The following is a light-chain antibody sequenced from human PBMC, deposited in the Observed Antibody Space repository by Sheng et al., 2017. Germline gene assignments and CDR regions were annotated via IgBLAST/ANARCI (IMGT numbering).Light chain of an antibody. Sequence: DIQMTQSPSSLSASVGDRVTITCRASQNIKNYINWYQQKIGKAPNLLIYAASSLHIGVPSRFSGSGSGTEFTLTISSLQPEDFASYFCHQSYSVPGTFGQGTKVEIK. J-gene: IGKJ1*01. V-gene: IGKV1-39*01. CDR3: HQSYSVPGT. CDR2: AAS. CDR1: QNIKNY.